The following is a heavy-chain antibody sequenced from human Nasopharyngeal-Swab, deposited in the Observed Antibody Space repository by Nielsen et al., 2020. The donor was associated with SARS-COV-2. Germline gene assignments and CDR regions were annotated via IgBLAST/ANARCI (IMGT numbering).Heavy chain of an antibody. V-gene: IGHV3-48*04. CDR3: ARRHSGYEDYFDY. J-gene: IGHJ4*01. D-gene: IGHD5-12*01. CDR2: ISSSSSTI. Sequence: GESLKISCAASGFTFSSYSMNWVRQAPGKGLEWVSYISSSSSTIYYADSVKGRFTISRDNAKNSLYLQMNSLRAEDTAVYYCARRHSGYEDYFDYWGQGTLVTVSS. CDR1: GFTFSSYS.